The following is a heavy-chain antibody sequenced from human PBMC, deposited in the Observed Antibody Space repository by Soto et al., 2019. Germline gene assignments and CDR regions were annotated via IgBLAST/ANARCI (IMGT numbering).Heavy chain of an antibody. J-gene: IGHJ4*02. Sequence: EVQLLESGGDLVQPGGSLRLSCVASGFTFSNDDLSWVRQASGKGLEWVSAITAGGFNTYYADSVKGRFTISRDNSKNTLYLQMNSLRAEDTAVYYCAKNIGGFSGYVNFDYWGQGTLVTVSS. D-gene: IGHD5-12*01. CDR3: AKNIGGFSGYVNFDY. V-gene: IGHV3-23*01. CDR2: ITAGGFNT. CDR1: GFTFSNDD.